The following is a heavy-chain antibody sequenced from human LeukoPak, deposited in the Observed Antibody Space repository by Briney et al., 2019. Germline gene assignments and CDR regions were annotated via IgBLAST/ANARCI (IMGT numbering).Heavy chain of an antibody. CDR2: ISGSGGST. V-gene: IGHV3-23*01. CDR1: GFTLSSYA. D-gene: IGHD6-13*01. J-gene: IGHJ6*02. Sequence: GGSLRLSCAASGFTLSSYAMSWVRPAPGKGLEWVSAISGSGGSTYYADSVKGRFTISRDNSKNTLYLQMNSLRAEDTAVYYCAKDWRAAAVGYGMDVWGQGTTVTVSS. CDR3: AKDWRAAAVGYGMDV.